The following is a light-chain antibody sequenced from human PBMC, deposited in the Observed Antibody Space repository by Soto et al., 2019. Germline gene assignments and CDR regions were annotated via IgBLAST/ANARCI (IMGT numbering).Light chain of an antibody. CDR2: EVS. CDR3: SSYGGSNNYVV. V-gene: IGLV2-8*01. CDR1: SSDVGDYNY. Sequence: QAVLTQPPSAPGSPGQSVTISCTGTSSDVGDYNYVSWYQQHPGKGPKLMIYEVSKRPSGVPDRFSGSKSGNTASLTVSGLQAEDEADYYCSSYGGSNNYVVFGGGTQLTVL. J-gene: IGLJ2*01.